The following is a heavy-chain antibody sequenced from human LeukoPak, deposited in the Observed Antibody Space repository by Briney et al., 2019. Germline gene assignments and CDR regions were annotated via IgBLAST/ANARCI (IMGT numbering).Heavy chain of an antibody. D-gene: IGHD2-15*01. CDR2: IWYDGSNK. Sequence: GGSLRLSCAASGFTFSSYGMHWVRQAPGKGLEWVAVIWYDGSNKYYADSVKGRFTISRDNSKNTLYLQMNSLRAEDTAVYYCARDLPVYCSGGSCYSDYYYYGMDVWGQGTTVTVSS. V-gene: IGHV3-33*01. J-gene: IGHJ6*02. CDR1: GFTFSSYG. CDR3: ARDLPVYCSGGSCYSDYYYYGMDV.